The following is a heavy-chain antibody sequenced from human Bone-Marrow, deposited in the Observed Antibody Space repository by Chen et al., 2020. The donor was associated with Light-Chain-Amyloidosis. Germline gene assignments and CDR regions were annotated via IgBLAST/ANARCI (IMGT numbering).Heavy chain of an antibody. CDR1: GFNFSSFG. Sequence: EVQLVDSGGGLVQPGGSLRLSCATSGFNFSSFGMSWVRQAPGKGLEWVSTVSGSTVSTYYAGAVKGRVIITRDNSKSTLYLQMNSLSAGDTAVDFCTRKGGYFDFWGQGSLVTVSS. J-gene: IGHJ4*02. CDR2: VSGSTVST. D-gene: IGHD3-10*01. CDR3: TRKGGYFDF. V-gene: IGHV3-23*04.